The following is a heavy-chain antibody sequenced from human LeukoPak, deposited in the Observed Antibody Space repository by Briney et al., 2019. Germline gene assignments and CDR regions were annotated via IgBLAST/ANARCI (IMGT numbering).Heavy chain of an antibody. CDR2: IHQSGST. D-gene: IGHD1-14*01. V-gene: IGHV4-38-2*02. CDR3: ARWTNPSSTDY. J-gene: IGHJ4*02. CDR1: GYSIRNGYF. Sequence: SETLSLTCTVSGYSIRNGYFWGWVRQSPGKGLEWIGNIHQSGSTSYNPSLQSRVTISVDKSKNQFSLKLSSVTAADTAVYYCARWTNPSSTDYWGQGTLVTVSS.